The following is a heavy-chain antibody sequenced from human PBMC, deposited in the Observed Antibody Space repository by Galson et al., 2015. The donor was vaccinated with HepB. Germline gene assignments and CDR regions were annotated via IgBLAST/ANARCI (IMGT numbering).Heavy chain of an antibody. CDR3: ARVRRGCSNNNCYLDP. CDR1: GDSITNPNW. V-gene: IGHV4/OR15-8*01. Sequence: ETLSLTCAVSGDSITNPNWWSWVRQSPGKGLEWIGEISHSGKANYNPSLESRITISLDTSNNQFSLKVTSVTAADTVVYYCARVRRGCSNNNCYLDPWGQGTLVTVSS. J-gene: IGHJ5*02. D-gene: IGHD2-2*01. CDR2: ISHSGKA.